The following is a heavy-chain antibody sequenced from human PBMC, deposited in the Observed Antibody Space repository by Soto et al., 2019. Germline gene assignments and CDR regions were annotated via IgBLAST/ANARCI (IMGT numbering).Heavy chain of an antibody. V-gene: IGHV1-69*01. Sequence: QVQLVQSGAEVKKPGSSVKVSCKASGGTFSSYAISWVRQAPGQGLEWMGGISPIFGTANYAQKFQGRVTITEDEYTRTDYMELSSLRSEDTAVYYCAREMYGGHSYGLLGTWGQGTLVTVSS. CDR3: AREMYGGHSYGLLGT. CDR2: ISPIFGTA. J-gene: IGHJ5*02. D-gene: IGHD5-18*01. CDR1: GGTFSSYA.